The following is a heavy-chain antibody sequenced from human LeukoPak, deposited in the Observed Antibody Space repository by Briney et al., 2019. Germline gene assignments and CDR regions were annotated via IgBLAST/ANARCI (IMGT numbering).Heavy chain of an antibody. J-gene: IGHJ3*02. CDR2: ISSSSSYI. CDR3: ARDRGTYYYDSSGSDAFDI. Sequence: GGSLRFSCAASGFTFSSYSMNWVRKAPGKGLEWVSSISSSSSYIYYADSVKGRFTMSRDNAKNSLYLQMNSLRAEDTAVYYCARDRGTYYYDSSGSDAFDIWGQGTMVTVSS. CDR1: GFTFSSYS. V-gene: IGHV3-21*01. D-gene: IGHD3-22*01.